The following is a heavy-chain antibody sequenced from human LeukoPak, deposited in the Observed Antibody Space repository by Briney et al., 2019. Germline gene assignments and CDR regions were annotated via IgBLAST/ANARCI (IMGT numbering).Heavy chain of an antibody. CDR2: FDPEDGET. D-gene: IGHD2-15*01. CDR3: ATDVYCGGGSCYSGFDY. Sequence: ASVEVSCKVSGYTLTELSMHWVRQAPGKGLEWMRGFDPEDGETIYAQKFQGRVTMTEDTSTDTAYMELSSLRSEDTAVYYCATDVYCGGGSCYSGFDYWGQGTLVTVSS. J-gene: IGHJ4*02. V-gene: IGHV1-24*01. CDR1: GYTLTELS.